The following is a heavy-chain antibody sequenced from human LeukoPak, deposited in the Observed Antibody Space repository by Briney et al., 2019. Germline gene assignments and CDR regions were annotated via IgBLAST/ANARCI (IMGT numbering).Heavy chain of an antibody. CDR2: INPNSGGT. V-gene: IGHV1-2*06. CDR3: ARSRTTVTTWNYYDSSGYFDY. CDR1: GYPFTGYY. J-gene: IGHJ4*02. D-gene: IGHD3-22*01. Sequence: ASVKVSCKASGYPFTGYYIHWVRQAPGQGLEWMGRINPNSGGTNYAQKFQGRVTMTRDTSISTAYMELSRLRSDDTAVYYCARSRTTVTTWNYYDSSGYFDYWGQGTLVTVSS.